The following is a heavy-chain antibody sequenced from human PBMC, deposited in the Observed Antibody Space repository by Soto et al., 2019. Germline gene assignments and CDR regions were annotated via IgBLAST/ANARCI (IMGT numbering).Heavy chain of an antibody. CDR1: GYTFTSYG. CDR2: ISAYNGNT. J-gene: IGHJ6*02. V-gene: IGHV1-18*01. CDR3: ARHSVVVPAAIRERYYYYYGMDV. Sequence: QVQLVQSGAEVKKPGASVKVSCKASGYTFTSYGISWVRQAPGQGLEWMGWISAYNGNTNYAQKLQGRVTITTDTSTSTAYMELRSLRSDDRDVYYCARHSVVVPAAIRERYYYYYGMDVWGHGTTVTVAS. D-gene: IGHD2-2*01.